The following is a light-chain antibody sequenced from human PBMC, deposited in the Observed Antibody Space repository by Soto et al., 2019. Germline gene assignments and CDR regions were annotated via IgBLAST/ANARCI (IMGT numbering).Light chain of an antibody. J-gene: IGLJ1*01. CDR3: SSYRAGTAYV. CDR2: EVT. Sequence: QSVLTQPASVSGSPGQSITISCSGTSLDIGDYDYVSWYQQHPGKAPKLMIYEVTNRPSGLSNRFSGSKSGNSASLTISGLHAEDEADYYCSSYRAGTAYVFGTGTKLTVL. V-gene: IGLV2-14*01. CDR1: SLDIGDYDY.